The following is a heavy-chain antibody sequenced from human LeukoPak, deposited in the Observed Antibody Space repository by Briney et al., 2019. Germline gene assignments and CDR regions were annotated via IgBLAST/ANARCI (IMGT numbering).Heavy chain of an antibody. V-gene: IGHV1-58*01. D-gene: IGHD3-22*01. CDR1: GFTFTSSA. CDR3: ARDHYDSSGYYYF. Sequence: SVKVSCKASGFTFTSSAVQWVRQARGQRLEWIGWIVVGSGNTNYAQKFQERVTITRDISTSTAYMELSSLRSDDTSVYYLARDHYDSSGYYYFWGQGTLVTVSS. J-gene: IGHJ4*02. CDR2: IVVGSGNT.